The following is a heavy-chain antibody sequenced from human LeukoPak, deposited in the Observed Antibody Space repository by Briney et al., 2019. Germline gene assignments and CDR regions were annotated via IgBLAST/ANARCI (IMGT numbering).Heavy chain of an antibody. D-gene: IGHD6-13*01. V-gene: IGHV1-69*05. CDR1: GGTFSSYA. J-gene: IGHJ5*02. CDR3: ARGSYSSSWSPRYNWFDP. Sequence: GASVKVSCKASGGTFSSYAISWVRQAPGQGLEWMGGIIPIFGTANYAQKFQGRVTITTDESTSTAYMELSSLRSEDTAVYCCARGSYSSSWSPRYNWFDPWGQGTLVTVSS. CDR2: IIPIFGTA.